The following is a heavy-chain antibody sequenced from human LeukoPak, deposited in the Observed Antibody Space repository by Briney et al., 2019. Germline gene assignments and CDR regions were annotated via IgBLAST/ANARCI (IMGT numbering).Heavy chain of an antibody. CDR3: TRDEVGATTEFDS. CDR1: GGSFSGYY. CDR2: ISPSGSEV. J-gene: IGHJ4*02. V-gene: IGHV3-11*06. D-gene: IGHD1-26*01. Sequence: LSLTCAVYGGSFSGYYWSWIRQPPGKGLEWVSYISPSGSEVKYADSVKGRFSISRDNAMNSLYLQMNSLRAEDTAVYYCTRDEVGATTEFDSWGQGILVTVSS.